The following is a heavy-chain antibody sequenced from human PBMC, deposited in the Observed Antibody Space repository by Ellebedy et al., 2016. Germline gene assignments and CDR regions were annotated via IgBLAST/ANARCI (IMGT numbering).Heavy chain of an antibody. Sequence: SETLSLXXAVYGGSFSGYYWSWIRQPPGKGLEWIGEINHSGSTNYNPSLKSRVTISVDTSKNQFSLKVSSVTAADTAVYYCARFGCSGGSCFHYFDYWGQGTLVTVSS. CDR3: ARFGCSGGSCFHYFDY. CDR2: INHSGST. J-gene: IGHJ4*02. CDR1: GGSFSGYY. D-gene: IGHD2-15*01. V-gene: IGHV4-34*01.